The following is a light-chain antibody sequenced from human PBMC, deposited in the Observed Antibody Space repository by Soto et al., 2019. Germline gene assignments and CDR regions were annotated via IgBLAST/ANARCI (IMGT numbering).Light chain of an antibody. CDR1: SSDIGGDNY. J-gene: IGLJ1*01. CDR2: EVS. CDR3: SSHTSNTTPYV. V-gene: IGLV2-14*01. Sequence: QSALTQPASVSGSPGQSITISCTGTSSDIGGDNYVSWYQHHPGKAPKVILYEVSNRPSGVSNRFSGSKSGDTASLTISGLQPEDEADYYCSSHTSNTTPYVVGTGTKLAVL.